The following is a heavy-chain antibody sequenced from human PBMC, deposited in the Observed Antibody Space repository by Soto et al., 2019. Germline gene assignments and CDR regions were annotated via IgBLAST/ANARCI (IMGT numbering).Heavy chain of an antibody. CDR3: ASSYGSGYRAFDY. Sequence: GASVKVSCKASGDTFSFYSINWVRQAPGLGLEWMGRINPILSMSNYAQRFQGRVTMTADKSTSTAYMELSGLRSEDTAIYYCASSYGSGYRAFDYWGQGALVTVS. V-gene: IGHV1-69*02. J-gene: IGHJ4*02. CDR1: GDTFSFYS. D-gene: IGHD3-10*01. CDR2: INPILSMS.